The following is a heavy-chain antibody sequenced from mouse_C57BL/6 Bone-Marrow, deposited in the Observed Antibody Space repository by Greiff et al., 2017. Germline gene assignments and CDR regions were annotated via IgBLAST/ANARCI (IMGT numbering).Heavy chain of an antibody. D-gene: IGHD1-1*01. CDR3: AIDYGSSYWYFDV. CDR2: IYPRDGST. V-gene: IGHV1-85*01. Sequence: VQVVESGPELVKPGASVKLSCKASGYTFTSYDINWVKQRPGQGLEWIGWIYPRDGSTKYNEKFKGKATLTVETSSRTAYMALHILTSEYSSVYFCAIDYGSSYWYFDVWGTGTTVTVSS. CDR1: GYTFTSYD. J-gene: IGHJ1*03.